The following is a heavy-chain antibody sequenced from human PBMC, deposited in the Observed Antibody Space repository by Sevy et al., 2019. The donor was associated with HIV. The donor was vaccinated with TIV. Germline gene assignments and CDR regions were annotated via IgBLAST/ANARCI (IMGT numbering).Heavy chain of an antibody. CDR3: AGLHPGEEAGGWFDP. J-gene: IGHJ5*02. Sequence: SETLSLTCTVSGDSIISSHYSWGWIRQPPGKGLEWIGTFSYSGSAYYSPSLKSRVTISVDTSTNHFSLKLTSVTAADTSVYYCAGLHPGEEAGGWFDPWGQGTLVTVSS. CDR1: GDSIISSHYS. V-gene: IGHV4-39*02. D-gene: IGHD3-16*01. CDR2: FSYSGSA.